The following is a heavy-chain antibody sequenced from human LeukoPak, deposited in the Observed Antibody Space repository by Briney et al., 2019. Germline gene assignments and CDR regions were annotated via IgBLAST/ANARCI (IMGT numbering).Heavy chain of an antibody. CDR2: IYTSGST. Sequence: SETLSLTCTVSGGSISSYYWSWIRQPAGKGLEWIGRIYTSGSTNYNPSLKSRVTMSVDTSKNQFSLKLSSVTAADTAVYYCARDGRYSSSWYHYYYYYGMDVWGQGTTVTVSS. V-gene: IGHV4-4*07. J-gene: IGHJ6*02. CDR1: GGSISSYY. CDR3: ARDGRYSSSWYHYYYYYGMDV. D-gene: IGHD6-13*01.